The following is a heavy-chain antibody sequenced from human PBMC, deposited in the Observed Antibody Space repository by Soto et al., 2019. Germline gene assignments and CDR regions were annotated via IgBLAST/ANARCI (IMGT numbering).Heavy chain of an antibody. CDR2: IWYDGSNK. J-gene: IGHJ3*02. V-gene: IGHV3-33*01. Sequence: GGSLRLSCAASGFTFSSYGMHWVRQAPGKGLEWVAVIWYDGSNKYYADSVKGRFTISRDNSKNTLYLQMNSLRAEDTAVYYCARGQQQLDDAFDIWGQGTMVTVSS. D-gene: IGHD6-13*01. CDR1: GFTFSSYG. CDR3: ARGQQQLDDAFDI.